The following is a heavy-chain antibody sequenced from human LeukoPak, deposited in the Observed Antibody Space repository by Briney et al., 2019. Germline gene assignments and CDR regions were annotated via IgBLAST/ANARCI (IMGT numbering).Heavy chain of an antibody. J-gene: IGHJ4*02. Sequence: SETLSLTCTVSGGSISSGGYYWSWIRQPPGKGLEWIGSIYYSGSTYYNPSLKSRVTISVDTSKNQFSLKLSSVTAADTAVYYCARRTNYYGSGSYDDYWGQGTLVTVSS. D-gene: IGHD3-10*01. CDR3: ARRTNYYGSGSYDDY. CDR1: GGSISSGGYY. CDR2: IYYSGST. V-gene: IGHV4-39*07.